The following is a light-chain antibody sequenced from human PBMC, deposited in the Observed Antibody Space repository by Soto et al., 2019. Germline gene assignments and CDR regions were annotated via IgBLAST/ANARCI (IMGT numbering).Light chain of an antibody. CDR1: QSVSSN. J-gene: IGKJ1*01. Sequence: EIVMTQSPAPLSVSPGERATLSCRASQSVSSNLAWYQQKPGQAPRLLIYGASTMATGIPARFSGSGSGTEFTLTISSLQSEDFAVYYCQQYNNWSPWTFGQGTKVEIK. CDR3: QQYNNWSPWT. CDR2: GAS. V-gene: IGKV3-15*01.